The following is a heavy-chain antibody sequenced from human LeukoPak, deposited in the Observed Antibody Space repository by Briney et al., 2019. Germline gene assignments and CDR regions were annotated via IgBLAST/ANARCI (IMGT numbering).Heavy chain of an antibody. Sequence: ASVKVSCKASGYTFTSYDVNWVRQAPGQGLEWMGRINPNSGGTNYAQKFQGRVTMTRDTSISTAYMELSRLRSDDTAVYYCARERGGLVADYWGQGTLVTVSS. CDR2: INPNSGGT. J-gene: IGHJ4*02. CDR3: ARERGGLVADY. D-gene: IGHD4-23*01. V-gene: IGHV1-2*06. CDR1: GYTFTSYD.